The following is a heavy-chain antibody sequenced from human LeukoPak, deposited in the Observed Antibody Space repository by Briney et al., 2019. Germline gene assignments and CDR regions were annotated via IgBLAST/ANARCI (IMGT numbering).Heavy chain of an antibody. V-gene: IGHV3-7*01. Sequence: GGSLRLSCAASGFIFSNYWMNWVRQAPGKGLEGVAHIRQDGSERHYVDSVKDRFTISRDNAKNSLDLQMDSLRAEDTAVYYCARDWGSTGYDLYDSWGQGTLVTVSS. CDR1: GFIFSNYW. J-gene: IGHJ4*02. CDR2: IRQDGSER. D-gene: IGHD5-12*01. CDR3: ARDWGSTGYDLYDS.